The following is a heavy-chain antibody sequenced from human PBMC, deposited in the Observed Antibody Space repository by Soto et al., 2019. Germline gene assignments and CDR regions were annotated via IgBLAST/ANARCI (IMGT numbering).Heavy chain of an antibody. CDR1: RGSISSSNW. CDR3: ARARHYNNRCTWWFDP. D-gene: IGHD1-1*01. CDR2: INESGST. J-gene: IGHJ5*02. V-gene: IGHV4-4*02. Sequence: QVHLQESGPGLVKPSGTLSLTCSVSRGSISSSNWWTWVRQSPGKGLEWIGEINESGSTTYNPSLKSRLTISVDKSKNLFSLNLRSVTAADTAVYYCARARHYNNRCTWWFDPWGQGTLVTVAS.